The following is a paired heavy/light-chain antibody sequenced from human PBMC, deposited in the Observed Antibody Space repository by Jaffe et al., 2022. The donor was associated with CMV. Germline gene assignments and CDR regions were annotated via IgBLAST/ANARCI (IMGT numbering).Heavy chain of an antibody. Sequence: QEQLVESGGGLVKPGGSLRLSCAASGFSVNEYFMTWIRQAPGRGLEWVSISSTSTGYRKYADSVKGRITISGDNTKNSLYLQINSLRPEDAAVYYCARRRGYCNVPNCEAGHYYYYMDVWGKGTTVTVSS. V-gene: IGHV3-11*06. CDR2: SSTSTGYR. CDR3: ARRRGYCNVPNCEAGHYYYYMDV. CDR1: GFSVNEYF. J-gene: IGHJ6*03. D-gene: IGHD2-15*01.
Light chain of an antibody. J-gene: IGKJ4*01. CDR3: MQSLQSLT. V-gene: IGKV2-28*01. CDR2: LVS. CDR1: QSLLHSNGYKY. Sequence: DIVLTQSPLSLPVTPGEPAAISCKSSQSLLHSNGYKYLDWYVQKPGKSPQLLMYLVSNRASGVPARFSGSGSGTDFTLMIDRVEAEDVGIYFCMQSLQSLTFGGGTKVEIK.